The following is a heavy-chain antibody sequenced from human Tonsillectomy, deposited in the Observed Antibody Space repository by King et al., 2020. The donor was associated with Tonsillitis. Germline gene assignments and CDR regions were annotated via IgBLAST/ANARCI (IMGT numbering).Heavy chain of an antibody. CDR3: ARREDFWSNPFDF. J-gene: IGHJ4*02. Sequence: QLVQSGAEVKKPGESLKISCKGSGYTFTSYWIGWVRQMPGKGLEWMGIIFPADSNTRYSPSFHGQVTISADKSITTAYLQWSSLQASDTAMYYCARREDFWSNPFDFWGQGTLVTVSS. V-gene: IGHV5-51*01. D-gene: IGHD3-3*01. CDR1: GYTFTSYW. CDR2: IFPADSNT.